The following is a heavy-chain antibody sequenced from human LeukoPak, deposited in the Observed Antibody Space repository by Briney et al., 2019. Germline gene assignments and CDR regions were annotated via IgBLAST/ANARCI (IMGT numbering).Heavy chain of an antibody. V-gene: IGHV4-39*07. Sequence: SETLSLTCTVSGGSISSSSYYWSWIRQPPGKGLEWIGEINHSGSTNYNPSLKSRVTISVDTSKNQFSLKLSSVTAADTAVYYCASWPYRRALQHWGQGTLVTVSS. J-gene: IGHJ1*01. CDR3: ASWPYRRALQH. D-gene: IGHD2-2*02. CDR2: INHSGST. CDR1: GGSISSSSYY.